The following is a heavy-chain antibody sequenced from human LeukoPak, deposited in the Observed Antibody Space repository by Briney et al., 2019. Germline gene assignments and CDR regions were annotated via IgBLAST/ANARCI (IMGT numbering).Heavy chain of an antibody. V-gene: IGHV3-11*06. CDR2: ISSSSSYI. CDR1: GFTFSDNY. CDR3: GLGWDYYYYMDV. D-gene: IGHD6-19*01. J-gene: IGHJ6*03. Sequence: TGGSLRLSCAASGFTFSDNYMSWIRQAPGKGLEWVSSISSSSSYIYYADSVKGRFTISRDNAKNSLYLQINSLRAEDTAVYYCGLGWDYYYYMDVWGKGTTVTVSS.